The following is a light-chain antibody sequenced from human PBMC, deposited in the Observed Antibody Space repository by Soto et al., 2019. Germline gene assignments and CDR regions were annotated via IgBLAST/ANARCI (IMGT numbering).Light chain of an antibody. Sequence: QSALTQPASVSGSPGQSITISCTGTSSDVGGYNYVSWYQQHPGKAPKLMIYEVSNRPSGVSNRFSGSKSGNTASLTISGLKAEDEAGYYCSSYTSSSTLWVFGGGTKLTVL. CDR3: SSYTSSSTLWV. V-gene: IGLV2-14*01. J-gene: IGLJ3*02. CDR2: EVS. CDR1: SSDVGGYNY.